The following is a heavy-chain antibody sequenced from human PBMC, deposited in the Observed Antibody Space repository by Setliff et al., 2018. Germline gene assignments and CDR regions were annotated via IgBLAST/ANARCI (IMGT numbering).Heavy chain of an antibody. CDR3: ARERGGEGLDYYYYGMDV. CDR1: GYTFTSYG. D-gene: IGHD3-16*01. J-gene: IGHJ6*02. CDR2: ISAYNGNT. Sequence: GASVKVSCKASGYTFTSYGISWVRQAPGQGLEWMGWISAYNGNTNYAQKLQGRVTMTTDTSTSTAYMELRSLRSDDTAVYYCARERGGEGLDYYYYGMDVWGQGTTVTVS. V-gene: IGHV1-18*01.